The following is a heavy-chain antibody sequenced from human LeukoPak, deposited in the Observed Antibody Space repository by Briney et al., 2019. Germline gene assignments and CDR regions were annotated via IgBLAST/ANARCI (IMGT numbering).Heavy chain of an antibody. D-gene: IGHD4-17*01. J-gene: IGHJ6*02. CDR1: GFSFSDYW. V-gene: IGHV3-7*01. CDR2: IEPDGSGK. CDR3: ARDTDYGDYDYYGMDV. Sequence: GGSLRLSCAASGFSFSDYWMSWVRQAPGKGLEWVADIEPDGSGKTYVDSVKGRFTISRDNAQQSLYLQMDTLTAEDTAVYYCARDTDYGDYDYYGMDVWGQGTTVTVSS.